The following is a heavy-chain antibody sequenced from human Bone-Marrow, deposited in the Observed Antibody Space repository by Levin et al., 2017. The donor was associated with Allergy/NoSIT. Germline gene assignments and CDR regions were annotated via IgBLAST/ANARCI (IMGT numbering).Heavy chain of an antibody. D-gene: IGHD1-1*01. J-gene: IGHJ6*02. CDR1: GFTFDDYA. Sequence: GGSLRLSCAASGFTFDDYAMHWVRQAPGKGLEWVSGISWNSGSIGYADSVKGRFTISRDNAKNSLYLQMNSLRAADTALYYCAKDMGILLWKIGYYYYGMDVWGQGTTVTVSS. CDR2: ISWNSGSI. CDR3: AKDMGILLWKIGYYYYGMDV. V-gene: IGHV3-9*01.